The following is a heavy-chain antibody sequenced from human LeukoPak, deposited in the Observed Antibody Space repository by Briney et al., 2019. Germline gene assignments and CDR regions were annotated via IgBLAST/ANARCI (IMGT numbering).Heavy chain of an antibody. V-gene: IGHV3-23*01. Sequence: PGGSLRLSCAASRFTFSSYAMSWVRQAPGKGLEWISSIGGSGGSTYYADSVRGRFTISRDNSKNTLYLQMNSLKAEDTALYYRAKDWEYYDSSGYKSFAEYFQHWGQGTLVTVSS. CDR2: IGGSGGST. CDR3: AKDWEYYDSSGYKSFAEYFQH. D-gene: IGHD3-22*01. CDR1: RFTFSSYA. J-gene: IGHJ1*01.